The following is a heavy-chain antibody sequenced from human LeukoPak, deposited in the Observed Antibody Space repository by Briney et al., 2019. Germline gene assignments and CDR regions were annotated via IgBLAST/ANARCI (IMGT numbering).Heavy chain of an antibody. Sequence: GGSLRLSCAASGFTFSSYAMSWVRQAPGKGLEWVSVISDSGHSTHYADSVKGRFTISRDNAKNFLYLQMNSLRAEDMALYYCARGTVNGSGIYYYYMDVWGKGTTVTVSS. CDR3: ARGTVNGSGIYYYYMDV. CDR1: GFTFSSYA. CDR2: ISDSGHST. D-gene: IGHD3-10*01. J-gene: IGHJ6*03. V-gene: IGHV3-23*01.